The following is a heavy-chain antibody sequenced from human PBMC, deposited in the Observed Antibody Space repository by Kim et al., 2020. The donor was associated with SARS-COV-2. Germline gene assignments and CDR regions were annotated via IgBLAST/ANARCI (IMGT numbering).Heavy chain of an antibody. Sequence: SETLSLTCAVSGYSISRSNWWGWIRQPPGKELELIGYIYYSGSTYYNPSLKSRLTMSVDTSKNQFSLTLSYVTAGDTAVYYCVKMISSGGRYYVDYWGQG. J-gene: IGHJ4*02. CDR2: IYYSGST. V-gene: IGHV4-28*01. CDR3: VKMISSGGRYYVDY. D-gene: IGHD3-16*01. CDR1: GYSISRSNW.